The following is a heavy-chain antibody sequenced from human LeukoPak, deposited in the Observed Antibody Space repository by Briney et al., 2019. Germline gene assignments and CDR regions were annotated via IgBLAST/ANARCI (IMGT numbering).Heavy chain of an antibody. V-gene: IGHV1-2*02. J-gene: IGHJ6*03. Sequence: GASVKVSCKASGYTFTGYYMHWVRQAPGQGLEWMGWSNPNSGGTNYAQKFQGRVTMTRDTSISTAYMELSRLRSDDTAVYYCAREGRGIYYYYMNVWGKGTTVTVSS. CDR2: SNPNSGGT. CDR3: AREGRGIYYYYMNV. CDR1: GYTFTGYY. D-gene: IGHD1-14*01.